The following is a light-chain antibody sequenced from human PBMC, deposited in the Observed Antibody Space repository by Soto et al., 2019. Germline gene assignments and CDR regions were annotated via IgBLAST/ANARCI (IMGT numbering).Light chain of an antibody. CDR2: GNS. CDR1: SSNIGAGYD. Sequence: QSVLAQPPSVSGAPGQRGTISCTGSSSNIGAGYDVHWYQQLPGTAPKLLIYGNSNRPSGVPDRFSGSKSGTSASLAITGLQAEDEADYYCQSYDSSLSGPYYVFGTGTKVTVL. J-gene: IGLJ1*01. CDR3: QSYDSSLSGPYYV. V-gene: IGLV1-40*01.